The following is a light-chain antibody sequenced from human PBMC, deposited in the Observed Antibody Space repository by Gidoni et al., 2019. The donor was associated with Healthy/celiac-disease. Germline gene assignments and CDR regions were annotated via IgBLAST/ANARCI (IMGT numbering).Light chain of an antibody. J-gene: IGKJ4*01. V-gene: IGKV1-12*01. CDR1: QGISSW. Sequence: DIQMTQSPSSVSASVGDRVTLTCRASQGISSWLGWYQQKPGKAPKLLIYAASSLQSGVPSRFSGSGSGTGFTLTISSLQPGDFATYYCQQAHIFPFTFGGGTKVEIK. CDR2: AAS. CDR3: QQAHIFPFT.